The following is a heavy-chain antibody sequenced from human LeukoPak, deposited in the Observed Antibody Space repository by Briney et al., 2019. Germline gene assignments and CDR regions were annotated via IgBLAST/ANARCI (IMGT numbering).Heavy chain of an antibody. D-gene: IGHD3-9*01. J-gene: IGHJ6*02. CDR2: FISSGSTI. CDR1: GFTFVGFE. Sequence: PGGPRRFSCAASGFTFVGFEINWVGQAPGKGLDGVSYFISSGSTIYYADSVKGRFTISRDNAKNSLYLQMNSLRAEDTAVYYCARGSPDYDTLTGRQMDVWGRGTTVTVSS. CDR3: ARGSPDYDTLTGRQMDV. V-gene: IGHV3-48*03.